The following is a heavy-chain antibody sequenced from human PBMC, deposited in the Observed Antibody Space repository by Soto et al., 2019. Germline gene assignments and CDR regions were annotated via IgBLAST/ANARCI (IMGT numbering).Heavy chain of an antibody. CDR3: AKDLINVVEQYYYDSSGYFDY. D-gene: IGHD3-22*01. V-gene: IGHV3-23*01. CDR2: ISGSGGST. J-gene: IGHJ4*02. CDR1: GFTFSSYA. Sequence: GRSLRLSCAASGFTFSSYAMSWARQAPGKGLEWVSAISGSGGSTYYADSVKGRFTISRDNSKNTLYLQMNSLRAEDTAVYYCAKDLINVVEQYYYDSSGYFDYWGQGTLVTVSS.